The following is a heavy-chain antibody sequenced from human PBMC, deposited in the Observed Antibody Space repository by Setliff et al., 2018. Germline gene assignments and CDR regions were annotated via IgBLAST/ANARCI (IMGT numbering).Heavy chain of an antibody. CDR1: GFTFSSYS. CDR2: ISATSGTT. Sequence: GGSLRLSCAASGFTFSSYSMTWVRQAPGKGLECVSGISATSGTTNYADSVKGRFTISRDNSKNTLYVQMNSLRADDTAVYYCAKLRTPGTGYYYYAMDVWGQGTTVTVSS. V-gene: IGHV3-23*01. J-gene: IGHJ6*02. D-gene: IGHD3-10*01. CDR3: AKLRTPGTGYYYYAMDV.